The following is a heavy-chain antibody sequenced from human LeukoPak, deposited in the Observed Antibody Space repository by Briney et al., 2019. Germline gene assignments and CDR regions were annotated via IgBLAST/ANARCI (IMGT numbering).Heavy chain of an antibody. D-gene: IGHD6-13*01. V-gene: IGHV3-49*04. Sequence: PGRSLRLSCKASGFTFGDYAMSWVRQAPGKGLEWVGFIRSKGYGGTTEYAASVKGRFTISRDDSKSFGYLQMNSLKTEDTAVYYCTRTKDLIAAGTNDYWGQGTLVTVSS. J-gene: IGHJ4*02. CDR3: TRTKDLIAAGTNDY. CDR1: GFTFGDYA. CDR2: IRSKGYGGTT.